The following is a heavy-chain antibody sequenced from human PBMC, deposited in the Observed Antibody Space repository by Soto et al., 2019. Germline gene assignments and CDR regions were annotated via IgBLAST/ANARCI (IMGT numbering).Heavy chain of an antibody. CDR2: ISAHNGNS. CDR1: GYTFSNYG. Sequence: QVQLVQSGDEMRKPGASVKVSCQASGYTFSNYGITWVRQAPGQGLEWMGWISAHNGNSKYAQSLQGRLTLTTDTSTSTAYRELRSLRSDATAVYYCARDWYFYGSGSPNHMDVWGKGTTVSVSS. V-gene: IGHV1-18*01. CDR3: ARDWYFYGSGSPNHMDV. J-gene: IGHJ6*03. D-gene: IGHD3-10*01.